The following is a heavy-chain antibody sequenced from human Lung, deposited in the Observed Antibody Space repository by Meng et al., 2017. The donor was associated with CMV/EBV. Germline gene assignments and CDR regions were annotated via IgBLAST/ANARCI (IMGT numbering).Heavy chain of an antibody. Sequence: GGSXRLXCKASGFSFTNSWVGWVRQMPGKGLEWMAFIYPGDSETKYSPAFQGQVTISADKSISTAYLQWSSLKASDTAMYYCAKAPNLYYFYGLDVWCQGTTVTVSS. CDR1: GFSFTNSW. CDR3: AKAPNLYYFYGLDV. V-gene: IGHV5-51*01. CDR2: IYPGDSET. J-gene: IGHJ6*02.